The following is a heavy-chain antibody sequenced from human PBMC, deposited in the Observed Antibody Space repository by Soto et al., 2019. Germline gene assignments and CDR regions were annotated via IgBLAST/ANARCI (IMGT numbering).Heavy chain of an antibody. CDR2: IYYSGST. CDR3: ARRGGDCSSTSCYAPEDDNWFDP. Sequence: QLQLQESGPGLVKPSETLSLTCTVSGGSISSSSYYWGWIRQPPGKGLEWIGSIYYSGSTYYNPSLKSRVPISVDTSKNQVSLKLSSVTAADTAVYYCARRGGDCSSTSCYAPEDDNWFDPWGQGTLVTVSS. CDR1: GGSISSSSYY. V-gene: IGHV4-39*01. D-gene: IGHD2-2*01. J-gene: IGHJ5*02.